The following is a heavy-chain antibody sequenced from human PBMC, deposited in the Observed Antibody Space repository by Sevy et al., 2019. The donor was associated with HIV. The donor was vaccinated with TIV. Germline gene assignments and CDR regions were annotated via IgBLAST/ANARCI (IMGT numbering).Heavy chain of an antibody. V-gene: IGHV3-13*01. J-gene: IGHJ5*02. Sequence: GGSLRLSCAGYGFSFSGSDMHWVRQPTGKGLEWISSIGTLGDTFYADSVKGRLTISRDNAKGSLYLEMSSLRAGDTALYYCVRGLQTHCDRTACPLDHWGQGTLVTVSS. CDR3: VRGLQTHCDRTACPLDH. CDR1: GFSFSGSD. CDR2: IGTLGDT. D-gene: IGHD2-21*01.